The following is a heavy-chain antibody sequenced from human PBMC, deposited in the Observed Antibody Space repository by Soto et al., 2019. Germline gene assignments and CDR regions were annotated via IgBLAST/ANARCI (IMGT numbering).Heavy chain of an antibody. D-gene: IGHD3-3*01. Sequence: SETLSLTCTVSGGSISSSDYFWTWIRQPPGKGLEWMGYIFHTGTTYSNPSLKSRLIMSIDTSKNQFSLRLTSVTAADSAVYYCARGPFLPKVRNDYWGQGALVTVSS. CDR3: ARGPFLPKVRNDY. CDR2: IFHTGTT. J-gene: IGHJ4*02. CDR1: GGSISSSDYF. V-gene: IGHV4-30-4*01.